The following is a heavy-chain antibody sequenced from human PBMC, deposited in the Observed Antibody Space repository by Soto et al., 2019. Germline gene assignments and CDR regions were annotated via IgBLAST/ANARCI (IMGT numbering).Heavy chain of an antibody. J-gene: IGHJ4*02. CDR1: GFTFDDYT. V-gene: IGHV3-49*03. D-gene: IGHD2-8*01. CDR2: IRSKAYGGTT. Sequence: GSLRLACTVSGFTFDDYTVSFFGHPAWKGLEWVGFIRSKAYGGTTEYAASVKGRFTISRDDSKSIAYLQMNSLKTEDTAVYYCTAGKLYPSLDFDYWGQGTLVTVSS. CDR3: TAGKLYPSLDFDY.